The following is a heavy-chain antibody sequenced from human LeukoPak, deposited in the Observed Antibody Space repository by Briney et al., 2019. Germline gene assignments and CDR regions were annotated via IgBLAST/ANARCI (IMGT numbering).Heavy chain of an antibody. J-gene: IGHJ6*04. V-gene: IGHV3-NL1*01. CDR2: IYSGGST. CDR1: GFTFSSYG. D-gene: IGHD3-10*02. Sequence: GGSLRLSCAASGFTFSSYGMHWVRQAPGKGLEWVSVIYSGGSTYYADSVKGRFTISRDNAKNSLYLQMNSLRAEDTAVYYCAELGITMIGGVWGKGTTVTISS. CDR3: AELGITMIGGV.